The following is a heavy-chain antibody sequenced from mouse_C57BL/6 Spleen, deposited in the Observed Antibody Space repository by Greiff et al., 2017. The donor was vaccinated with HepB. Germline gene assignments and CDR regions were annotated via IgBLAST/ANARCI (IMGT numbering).Heavy chain of an antibody. Sequence: QVQLQQSGAELVKPGASVKLSCKASGYTFTSYWMHWVKQRPGQGLEWIGMIHPNSGSTNYNEKFKSKATLTVDKSSSTAYMQLSSLTSEDSAVYYCARAKDYGNYEDYGGQGTTLTVSS. CDR3: ARAKDYGNYEDY. CDR1: GYTFTSYW. J-gene: IGHJ2*01. CDR2: IHPNSGST. D-gene: IGHD2-1*01. V-gene: IGHV1-64*01.